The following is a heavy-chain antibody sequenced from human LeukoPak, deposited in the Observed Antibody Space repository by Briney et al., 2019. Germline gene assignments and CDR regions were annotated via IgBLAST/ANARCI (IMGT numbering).Heavy chain of an antibody. Sequence: PSETLSLTCAVYGGSFSGYYWSWIRQPPGKGLEWIGEINHSGSTNYNPSLKSRVTISVDTSKNQFSLKLSSVTAADTAVYYCARGRPGWLHKAFDIWGQGTMVTVSS. J-gene: IGHJ3*02. V-gene: IGHV4-34*01. CDR1: GGSFSGYY. CDR3: ARGRPGWLHKAFDI. D-gene: IGHD5-24*01. CDR2: INHSGST.